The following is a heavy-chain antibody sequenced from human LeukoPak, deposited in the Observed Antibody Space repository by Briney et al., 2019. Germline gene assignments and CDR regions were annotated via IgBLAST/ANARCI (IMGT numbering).Heavy chain of an antibody. D-gene: IGHD3-3*01. CDR2: IYYSGST. Sequence: SETLSLTCTVSGGSISSYDWSWIRQPPGKGLEWIGYIYYSGSTNYNPSLKSRVTISVDTSKNQFSLKLSSVTAADTAVYYCASSGLRFLEPDACDIWGQGTMVTVSS. J-gene: IGHJ3*02. CDR3: ASSGLRFLEPDACDI. V-gene: IGHV4-59*01. CDR1: GGSISSYD.